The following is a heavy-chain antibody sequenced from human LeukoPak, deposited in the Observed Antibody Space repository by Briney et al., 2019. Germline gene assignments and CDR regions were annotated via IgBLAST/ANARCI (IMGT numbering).Heavy chain of an antibody. V-gene: IGHV1-69*02. CDR3: ARGHQPPYYGMDV. CDR2: IIPILGIA. J-gene: IGHJ6*02. Sequence: SVKVSCKASGGTFSSYTISWVRQAPGQGLEWMGRIIPILGIAYYAQKFQGRVTITADKSTSTAYMELSSLRSEDTAVFYCARGHQPPYYGMDVWGQGTTVTVSS. CDR1: GGTFSSYT.